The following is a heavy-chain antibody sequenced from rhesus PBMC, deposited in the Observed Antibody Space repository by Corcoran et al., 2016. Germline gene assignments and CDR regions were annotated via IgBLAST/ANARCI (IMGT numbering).Heavy chain of an antibody. CDR3: ARRPVVAQYYFDY. D-gene: IGHD2-21*01. CDR2: IFVPIASP. V-gene: IGHV4S9*01. CDR1: GGSISDNYY. Sequence: QVQLQESGPGLVKPSETLSLTCAVSGGSISDNYYWNWISQPPGKGLEWIGNIFVPIASPSSHPSLNSRFPISKTPSKNQFFLKLSSVTAADTALYYCARRPVVAQYYFDYWGQGILVTVSS. J-gene: IGHJ4*01.